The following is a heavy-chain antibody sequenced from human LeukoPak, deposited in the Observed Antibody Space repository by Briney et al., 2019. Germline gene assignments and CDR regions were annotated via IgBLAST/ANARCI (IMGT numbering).Heavy chain of an antibody. CDR3: AGRRGYSYGFSLDY. D-gene: IGHD5-18*01. CDR1: GFTFSSYS. Sequence: GGSLRLSCAASGFTFSSYSMNWVRQAPGKGLEWVSYISSSSSTIYYADSVKGRFTISRDNAKNSLYLQMNSLRAEDTAVYYCAGRRGYSYGFSLDYWGQGTLVTVSS. J-gene: IGHJ4*02. V-gene: IGHV3-48*01. CDR2: ISSSSSTI.